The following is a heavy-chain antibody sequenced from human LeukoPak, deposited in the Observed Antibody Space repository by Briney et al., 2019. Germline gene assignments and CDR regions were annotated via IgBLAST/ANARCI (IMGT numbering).Heavy chain of an antibody. CDR2: ISPSGST. CDR1: GGSVSSATYY. CDR3: AGGYDFWSGYYSNAFDI. V-gene: IGHV4-61*02. Sequence: PSQTLSLTCTVSGGSVSSATYYWTWIRQPAGKGLEWIGRISPSGSTNYNPSLKSRVTISVDASKNQFSLKLSSMTAADTAVYYCAGGYDFWSGYYSNAFDIWGQGTMVTVSP. D-gene: IGHD3-3*01. J-gene: IGHJ3*02.